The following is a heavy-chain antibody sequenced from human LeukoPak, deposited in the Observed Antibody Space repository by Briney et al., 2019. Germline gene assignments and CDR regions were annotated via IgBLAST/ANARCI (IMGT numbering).Heavy chain of an antibody. CDR2: INHSGST. V-gene: IGHV4-34*01. J-gene: IGHJ5*02. CDR1: GGSFSGYY. D-gene: IGHD3-3*01. Sequence: SETLSLTCAVYGGSFSGYYWSWIRQPPGKGLEWIGEINHSGSTNYNPSLKGRVTISVDTSKNQFSLELSSVTAADTAVYYCARGRSSFWSGYSYWFDPWGQGTLVTVSS. CDR3: ARGRSSFWSGYSYWFDP.